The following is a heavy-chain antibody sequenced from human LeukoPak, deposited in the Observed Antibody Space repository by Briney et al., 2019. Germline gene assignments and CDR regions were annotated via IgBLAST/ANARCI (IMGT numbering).Heavy chain of an antibody. CDR3: AKPHIGKYRPYHF. Sequence: QPGGSLRLSCAASGFTFSDYYMSWIRQAPGKGLEWVAAISVGASDTNHADSVKGRFTISRDDSKSTLFLQMNTLGVEDTALYYCAKPHIGKYRPYHFWGQGTLVTVSS. V-gene: IGHV3-23*01. CDR1: GFTFSDYY. D-gene: IGHD2-2*01. J-gene: IGHJ4*02. CDR2: ISVGASDT.